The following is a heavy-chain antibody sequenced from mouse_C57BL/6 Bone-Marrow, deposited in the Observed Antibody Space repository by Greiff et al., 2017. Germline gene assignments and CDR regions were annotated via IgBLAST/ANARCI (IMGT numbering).Heavy chain of an antibody. CDR3: ARHEGTMVPFAY. Sequence: VKLVESGAELVKPGASVKLSCKASGYTFTEYTIHWVKQRSGQGLEWIGWFYPGSGSKKYNEKFKDKATLTADKSSSTVYMGLSRLTSEDSAVYFCARHEGTMVPFAYWGQGTLVTVSA. CDR1: GYTFTEYT. J-gene: IGHJ3*01. D-gene: IGHD1-1*02. V-gene: IGHV1-62-2*01. CDR2: FYPGSGSK.